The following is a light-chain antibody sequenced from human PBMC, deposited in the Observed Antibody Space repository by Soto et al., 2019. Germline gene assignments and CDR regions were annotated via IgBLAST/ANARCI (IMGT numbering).Light chain of an antibody. V-gene: IGLV2-14*01. CDR3: ASLTTTNFV. Sequence: QSVLTQPASVSGSPGQSIAISCTGTRSDVGAYNYVSWYQQHPGKAPKLMISEVTNRPSGVSDRFSGSKSGNTASLTISGLQAEDEADYYCASLTTTNFVFGSGTKVTVL. CDR2: EVT. CDR1: RSDVGAYNY. J-gene: IGLJ1*01.